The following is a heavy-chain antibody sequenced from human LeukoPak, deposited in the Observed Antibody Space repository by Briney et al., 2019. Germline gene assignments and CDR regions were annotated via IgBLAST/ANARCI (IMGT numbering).Heavy chain of an antibody. J-gene: IGHJ4*02. CDR3: ARGLLFGYSLFDY. Sequence: GSLRLSCAASGFTFSSYSMNWVRQAPGKGLEWVSSVSSSSSYIYYADSVKGRFTISRDNAKNSLYLQMNSLRAEDTAVYYCARGLLFGYSLFDYWGQGTLVTVSS. V-gene: IGHV3-21*01. CDR2: VSSSSSYI. D-gene: IGHD3-22*01. CDR1: GFTFSSYS.